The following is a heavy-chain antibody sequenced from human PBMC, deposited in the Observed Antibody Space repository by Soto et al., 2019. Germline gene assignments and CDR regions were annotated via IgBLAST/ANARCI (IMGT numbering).Heavy chain of an antibody. V-gene: IGHV4-59*01. CDR3: ARGHRPWFGESLGAGMDV. D-gene: IGHD3-10*01. J-gene: IGHJ6*02. CDR1: GGSISSYY. Sequence: QVQLQESGPGLVKPSETLSLTCTVSGGSISSYYWSWIRQPPGKGLEWIGYIYYSGSTNYNPSLKRRVTISVDTSKTQVSLKLSSVTAAATAVYYCARGHRPWFGESLGAGMDVWGQGTTVTVSS. CDR2: IYYSGST.